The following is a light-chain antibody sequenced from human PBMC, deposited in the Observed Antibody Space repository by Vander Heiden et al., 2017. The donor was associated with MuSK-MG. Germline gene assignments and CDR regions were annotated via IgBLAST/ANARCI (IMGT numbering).Light chain of an antibody. V-gene: IGKV3-20*01. CDR2: GSS. Sequence: EIVLTQSPGTLSLSPGERATLSCRASQTISSNFLAWYQQRPGQAPRLLIYGSSRAATGIPDRFIGSGSGTDFTLTISRLEPEDFAVYYCQQYCSSPITFGQGTRLEIK. CDR1: QTISSNF. J-gene: IGKJ5*01. CDR3: QQYCSSPIT.